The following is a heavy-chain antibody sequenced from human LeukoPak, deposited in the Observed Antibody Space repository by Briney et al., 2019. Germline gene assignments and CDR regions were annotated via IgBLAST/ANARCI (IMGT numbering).Heavy chain of an antibody. V-gene: IGHV3-23*01. CDR1: GFIFSNYA. J-gene: IGHJ4*02. CDR3: AKDLALYTGPYTGSYYSPIDY. CDR2: ISGSGDNT. Sequence: PGGSLRLSCAASGFIFSNYAMSWVRQAPGKGLEWVSSISGSGDNTYYADSVRGRFTISRDNSKNTLYPQIYNLRAEDAAIYYCAKDLALYTGPYTGSYYSPIDYWGQGTLVTVSS. D-gene: IGHD1-26*01.